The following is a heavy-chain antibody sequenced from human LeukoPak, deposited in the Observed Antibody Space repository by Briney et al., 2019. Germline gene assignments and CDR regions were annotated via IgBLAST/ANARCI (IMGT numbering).Heavy chain of an antibody. D-gene: IGHD2-2*02. CDR3: ARWHTLDV. CDR1: GGSFSGYY. CDR2: INHSGST. Sequence: SETLSLTCAVYGGSFSGYYWSWIRQPPGKGLEWIGEINHSGSTNYNPSLKSRVTISVDTSKNQFSLKLSSVTAADTAVYYCARWHTLDVWGQGTTVIVSS. J-gene: IGHJ6*02. V-gene: IGHV4-34*01.